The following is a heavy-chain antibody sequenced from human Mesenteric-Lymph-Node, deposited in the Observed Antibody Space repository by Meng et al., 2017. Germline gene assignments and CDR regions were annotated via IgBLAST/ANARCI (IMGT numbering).Heavy chain of an antibody. CDR1: GGSISSGSYY. Sequence: SETLSLTCTVSGGSISSGSYYWSWIRQPAGKGLEWIGRIYTSGSTNYNPSLKSRVTISVDMSKNQFSLKLTSVTAADTAVYYCARGNPFFDYWGHGTLVTVSS. J-gene: IGHJ4*01. CDR3: ARGNPFFDY. CDR2: IYTSGST. V-gene: IGHV4-61*02.